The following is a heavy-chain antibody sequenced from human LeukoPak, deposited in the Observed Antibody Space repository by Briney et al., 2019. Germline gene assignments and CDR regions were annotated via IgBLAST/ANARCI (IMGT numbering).Heavy chain of an antibody. J-gene: IGHJ4*02. CDR3: ARDRSLQWEQRSSYFDY. CDR2: ISYDGSSK. V-gene: IGHV3-30-3*01. CDR1: GFTFSSYA. Sequence: GRSPRLSCAASGFTFSSYAMHWVRQAPGKGLEWVAVISYDGSSKYYADSVKGRFTISRDNSKNTLYLQMNSLRAEDTAVYYCARDRSLQWEQRSSYFDYWGQGTLVTVSS. D-gene: IGHD1-26*01.